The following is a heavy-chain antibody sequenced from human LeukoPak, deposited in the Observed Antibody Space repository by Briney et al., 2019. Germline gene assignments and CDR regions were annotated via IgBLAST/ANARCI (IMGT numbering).Heavy chain of an antibody. V-gene: IGHV4-59*01. D-gene: IGHD3-10*01. CDR1: GGSISSYY. CDR3: AREDGSGSYFPNNWFNP. J-gene: IGHJ5*02. CDR2: IYYSGST. Sequence: SGTLSLTCTVSGGSISSYYWSWIRQPPGKGLEWIGYIYYSGSTNYNPSHKSRVTISVDTSKNQFSLKLSSVTAADTAVYYCAREDGSGSYFPNNWFNPWGQGTLVTVSS.